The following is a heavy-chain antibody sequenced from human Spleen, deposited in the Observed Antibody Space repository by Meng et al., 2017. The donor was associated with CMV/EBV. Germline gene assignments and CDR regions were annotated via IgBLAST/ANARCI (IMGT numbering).Heavy chain of an antibody. CDR1: GDTFRGYY. V-gene: IGHV1-2*02. D-gene: IGHD1-26*01. J-gene: IGHJ4*02. CDR3: ARDISKVGARFDY. Sequence: CEASGDTFRGYYLHWGRQAPGQGLEWMGWINSKSGGTNFAQKLQGRVTMTRDTSISTAYMELSGLRSDDTAVYYCARDISKVGARFDYWGQGTLVTVSS. CDR2: INSKSGGT.